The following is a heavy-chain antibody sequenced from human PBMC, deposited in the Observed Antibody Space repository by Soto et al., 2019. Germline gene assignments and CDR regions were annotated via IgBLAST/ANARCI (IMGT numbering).Heavy chain of an antibody. CDR1: GGSISSGGYY. D-gene: IGHD6-6*01. CDR2: IYYSGST. Sequence: QVQLQESGPGLVKPSQTLSLTCTVSGGSISSGGYYWSWIRQHPGKGLEWIGYIYYSGSTYYNPSLKSRVTIAVDTSKNQFSLKLSSVTAADTAVYYCARKGRQLVPFDYWGQGTLVTVSS. V-gene: IGHV4-31*03. CDR3: ARKGRQLVPFDY. J-gene: IGHJ4*02.